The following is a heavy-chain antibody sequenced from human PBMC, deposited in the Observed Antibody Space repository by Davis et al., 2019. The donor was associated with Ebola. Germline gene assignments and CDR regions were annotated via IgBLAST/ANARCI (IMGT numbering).Heavy chain of an antibody. Sequence: GESLKISCAASGFTFSGSAMHWVRQASGKGLEWVGRIRSKANSYATAYAASVKGRITISRDDSKNTAYLQMNSLKTEDTAVYYCTMEPYYYDNPSLYGMDVWGQGTTVTVSS. V-gene: IGHV3-73*01. CDR1: GFTFSGSA. J-gene: IGHJ6*02. CDR2: IRSKANSYAT. CDR3: TMEPYYYDNPSLYGMDV. D-gene: IGHD3-22*01.